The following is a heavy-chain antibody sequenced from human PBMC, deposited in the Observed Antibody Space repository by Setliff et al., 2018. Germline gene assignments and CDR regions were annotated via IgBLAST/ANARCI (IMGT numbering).Heavy chain of an antibody. CDR3: ARDVPFWSGYYTGYYYYYGMDV. Sequence: WASVKVSCKASGYTFTSYAISWVRQAPGQGLEWMGGIIPNSGNTGYAQKFQGRVTMTRNTSISTAYMELSSLRSEDTAVYYCARDVPFWSGYYTGYYYYYGMDVWGQGTTVTV. J-gene: IGHJ6*02. V-gene: IGHV1-8*02. CDR1: GYTFTSYA. D-gene: IGHD3-3*01. CDR2: IIPNSGNT.